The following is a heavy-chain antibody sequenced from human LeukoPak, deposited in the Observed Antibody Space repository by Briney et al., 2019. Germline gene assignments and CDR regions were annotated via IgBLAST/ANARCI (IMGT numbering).Heavy chain of an antibody. CDR1: GGSISIYY. D-gene: IGHD6-13*01. J-gene: IGHJ2*01. Sequence: SETLSLTCTVSGGSISIYYWSWIRQPPGKGLEWIGYIYYSGSTNYNPSLKSRVTISVDTSKNQFSLKLSSVTAADTAVYYCARLAAAGTRYFDLWGRGTLVTVSS. V-gene: IGHV4-59*08. CDR2: IYYSGST. CDR3: ARLAAAGTRYFDL.